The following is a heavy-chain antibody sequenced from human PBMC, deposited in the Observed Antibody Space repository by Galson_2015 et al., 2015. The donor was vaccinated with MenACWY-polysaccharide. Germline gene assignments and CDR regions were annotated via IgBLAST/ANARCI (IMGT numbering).Heavy chain of an antibody. Sequence: SVKVSCKASAFTFTNSAIQWVRQARGQRLEWIGWIVVGSGNTNYAQKFQERVTITRDMSTSTAYMELSSLRSEDTAVYYCAADSAVRGSGGYGLADYWGQGTLVTVSS. CDR2: IVVGSGNT. CDR1: AFTFTNSA. V-gene: IGHV1-58*02. CDR3: AADSAVRGSGGYGLADY. D-gene: IGHD3-10*01. J-gene: IGHJ4*02.